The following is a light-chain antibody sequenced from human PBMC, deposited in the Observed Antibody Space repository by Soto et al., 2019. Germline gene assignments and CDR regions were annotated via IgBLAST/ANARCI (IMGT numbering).Light chain of an antibody. CDR2: DVS. J-gene: IGLJ2*01. CDR3: SSYITSSTLEGV. Sequence: QSALTQPASVSGSPGQSITISCTGINSDVGGYNYVSWYQHHPGKAPKLIIYDVSNRPSGVSNRFSGSKSDNTASLTISGLQTEDEADYYCSSYITSSTLEGVFGGGTKLTVL. V-gene: IGLV2-14*03. CDR1: NSDVGGYNY.